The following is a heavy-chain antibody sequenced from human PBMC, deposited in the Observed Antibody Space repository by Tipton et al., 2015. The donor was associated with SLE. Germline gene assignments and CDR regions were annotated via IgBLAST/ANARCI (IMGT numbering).Heavy chain of an antibody. CDR1: GFTFSSYA. Sequence: LSLTCAASGFTFSSYAMHWVRQAPGKGLEWVAVISYDGSNKYYADSVKGRFTISRDNSKNTLYLQMNSLRAEDTAVYYCARDLVGAFGYGMDVWGQGTTVTVSS. CDR2: ISYDGSNK. V-gene: IGHV3-30*04. D-gene: IGHD1-26*01. J-gene: IGHJ6*02. CDR3: ARDLVGAFGYGMDV.